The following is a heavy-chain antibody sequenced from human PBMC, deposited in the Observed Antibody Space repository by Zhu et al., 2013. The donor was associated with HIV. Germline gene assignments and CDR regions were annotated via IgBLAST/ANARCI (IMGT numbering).Heavy chain of an antibody. J-gene: IGHJ3*02. CDR2: INPNSGGT. Sequence: QVQLVQSGADMKKTGASVKVSCRASGYTFTGYYIHWVRQAPGQGLEWMGWINPNSGGTKSAQKFQGRVTMTRDTSLKTAYMEVSRLRSDDTAVYYCARGGQLVDPLPGLFDALNIWGQGTTVTVSS. CDR3: ARGGQLVDPLPGLFDALNI. CDR1: GYTFTGYY. V-gene: IGHV1-2*02. D-gene: IGHD6-13*01.